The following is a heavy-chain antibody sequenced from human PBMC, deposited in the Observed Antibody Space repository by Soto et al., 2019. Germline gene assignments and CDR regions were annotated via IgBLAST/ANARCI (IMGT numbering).Heavy chain of an antibody. CDR1: GFTFTSSA. D-gene: IGHD3-10*01. CDR2: IVVGSGNT. CDR3: AADASVVTMVRGVKTYYYYGMDV. V-gene: IGHV1-58*01. J-gene: IGHJ6*02. Sequence: EASVKVSCKASGFTFTSSAVQWVRQARGQRLEWIGWIVVGSGNTNYAQKFHERVTITRDMSTSTAYMELSSLRSEDTAVYYCAADASVVTMVRGVKTYYYYGMDVWGQGTTVTVSS.